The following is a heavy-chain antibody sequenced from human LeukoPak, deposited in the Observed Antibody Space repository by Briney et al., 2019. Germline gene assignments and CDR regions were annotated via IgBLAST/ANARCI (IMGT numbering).Heavy chain of an antibody. CDR2: IKQDGSEK. V-gene: IGHV3-7*01. CDR1: GFTFSSYW. Sequence: GGSLRLSCAASGFTFSSYWMSWVRQAPGKGLEWVASIKQDGSEKYYVDSVKGRFTISRDNAKNSLYLQMTSLRAEDTAVYYCARDSYTQQLEDYWGQGTLVTVSS. CDR3: ARDSYTQQLEDY. D-gene: IGHD6-13*01. J-gene: IGHJ4*02.